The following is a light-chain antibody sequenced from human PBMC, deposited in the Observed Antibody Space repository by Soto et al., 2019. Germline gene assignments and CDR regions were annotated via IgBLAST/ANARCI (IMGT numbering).Light chain of an antibody. CDR3: SSYTVSTDVV. Sequence: SELSQPAYLSRSPGQSVPITCSGTTSDFVNYNYVSWYQHHPGKAPQLILFEVSNRPSGVSSRFSGSKSGNTASLIISGLQAEDEAYYYCSSYTVSTDVVFGGGTKVTVL. J-gene: IGLJ2*01. CDR1: TSDFVNYNY. V-gene: IGLV2-14*01. CDR2: EVS.